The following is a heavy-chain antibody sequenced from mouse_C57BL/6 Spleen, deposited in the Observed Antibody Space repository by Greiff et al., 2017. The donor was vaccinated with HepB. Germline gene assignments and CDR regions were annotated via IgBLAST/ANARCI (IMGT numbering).Heavy chain of an antibody. CDR3: ARDRDYGSSLY. CDR2: IYPGDGDT. CDR1: GYAFSSSW. D-gene: IGHD1-1*01. V-gene: IGHV1-82*01. J-gene: IGHJ2*01. Sequence: QVQLQQSGPELVKPGASVKISCKASGYAFSSSWMNWVKQRPGKGLEWIGRIYPGDGDTNYNGKFKGKATLTADKSSSTAYMQLSSLTSEDSAVYFCARDRDYGSSLYWGQGTTLTVSS.